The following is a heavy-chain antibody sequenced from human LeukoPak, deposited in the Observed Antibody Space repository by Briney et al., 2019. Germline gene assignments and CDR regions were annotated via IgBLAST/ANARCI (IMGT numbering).Heavy chain of an antibody. Sequence: SETLSLTCTVSGDSISSYYWSWIRQPPGKGLEWIGYIYYSGSTNYNPSLKSRVTISVDTSKNQFSLKLSSVTAADTAVYYRARDSSSWSYWGQGSLVTVSS. D-gene: IGHD6-13*01. CDR3: ARDSSSWSY. V-gene: IGHV4-59*01. CDR1: GDSISSYY. CDR2: IYYSGST. J-gene: IGHJ4*02.